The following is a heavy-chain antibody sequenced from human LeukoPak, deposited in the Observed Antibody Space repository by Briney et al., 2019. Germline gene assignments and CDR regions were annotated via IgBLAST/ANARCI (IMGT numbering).Heavy chain of an antibody. CDR3: ARSSGRGSFYSFAFKDYYFDY. D-gene: IGHD1-26*01. CDR2: MYYSGST. V-gene: IGHV4-39*01. Sequence: SETLSLTCTVSGGSISNSSYYWGWIRQPPGKGLEWIGSMYYSGSTYYNPSLKSRATISVDTSKNQFSLKLSSVTAADTAVYYCARSSGRGSFYSFAFKDYYFDYWGQGTLVTVSS. CDR1: GGSISNSSYY. J-gene: IGHJ4*02.